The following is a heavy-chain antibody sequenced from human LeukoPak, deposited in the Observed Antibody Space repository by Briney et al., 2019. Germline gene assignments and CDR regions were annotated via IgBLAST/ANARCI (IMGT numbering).Heavy chain of an antibody. J-gene: IGHJ5*02. CDR3: AREGVGGSGMLNWFDP. CDR1: GGSISSSSW. CDR2: IYHSGST. Sequence: SETLPLTCAVSGGSISSSSWWSWVRQPPGKGLEWIGEIYHSGSTNYNPSLKSRVTISVDKSKNRFSLKLSSVTAADTAVYYCAREGVGGSGMLNWFDPWGQGTLVTVSS. V-gene: IGHV4-4*02. D-gene: IGHD3-10*01.